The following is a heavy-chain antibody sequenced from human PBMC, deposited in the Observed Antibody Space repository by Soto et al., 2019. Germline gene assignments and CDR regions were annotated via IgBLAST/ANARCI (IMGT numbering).Heavy chain of an antibody. CDR2: IYYSGST. CDR1: GGSISSYY. V-gene: IGHV4-59*08. D-gene: IGHD2-2*01. CDR3: ARRKSAASSGAFDI. J-gene: IGHJ3*02. Sequence: PSETLSLTCTVSGGSISSYYWSWIRQPPGKGLEWIGYIYYSGSTNYNPSLKSRVTISVDTSKNQFSLKLSSVTAADTAMFYCARRKSAASSGAFDIWGQGTMVTVS.